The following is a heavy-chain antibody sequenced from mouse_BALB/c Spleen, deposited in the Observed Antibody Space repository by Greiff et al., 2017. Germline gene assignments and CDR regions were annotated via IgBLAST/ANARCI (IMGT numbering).Heavy chain of an antibody. J-gene: IGHJ4*01. CDR2: ISSGSSTI. CDR3: AREDGSSYGYAMDY. D-gene: IGHD1-1*01. Sequence: EVQRVESGGGLVQPGGSRKLSCAASGFTFSSFGMHWVRQAPEKGLEWVAYISSGSSTIYYADTVKGRFTISRDNPKNTLFLQMTSLRSEDTAMYYCAREDGSSYGYAMDYWGQGTSVTVSS. V-gene: IGHV5-17*02. CDR1: GFTFSSFG.